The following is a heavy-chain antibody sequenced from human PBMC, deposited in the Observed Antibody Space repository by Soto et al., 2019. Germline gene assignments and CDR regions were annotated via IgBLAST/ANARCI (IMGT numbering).Heavy chain of an antibody. Sequence: ASVKVSCKASGGTFSSYAISGVRQAPGRGLEWMGGIIPIFGTANYAQKFQGRVTITADKSTSTAYMELSSLRSEDTAVYYCASAHVWGRYRKPLDYWGQGTLVTVSS. D-gene: IGHD3-16*02. V-gene: IGHV1-69*06. CDR3: ASAHVWGRYRKPLDY. J-gene: IGHJ4*02. CDR2: IIPIFGTA. CDR1: GGTFSSYA.